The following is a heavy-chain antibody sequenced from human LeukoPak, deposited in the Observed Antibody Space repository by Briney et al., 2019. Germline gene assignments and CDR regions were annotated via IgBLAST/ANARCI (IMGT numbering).Heavy chain of an antibody. Sequence: GGSLRLSCAASGYTFSSYAMTWVRQAPGKGLEWVSSISGSGGNTYYADSVKGRFTISRDNSKNTLYLQMSSLRAEDTAVYYCAKMKGITMVRGTFDYWGQGTLVTVSS. J-gene: IGHJ4*02. CDR3: AKMKGITMVRGTFDY. CDR2: ISGSGGNT. D-gene: IGHD3-10*01. CDR1: GYTFSSYA. V-gene: IGHV3-23*01.